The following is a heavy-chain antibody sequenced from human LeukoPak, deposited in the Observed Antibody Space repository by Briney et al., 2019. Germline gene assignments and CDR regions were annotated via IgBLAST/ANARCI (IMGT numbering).Heavy chain of an antibody. D-gene: IGHD2-2*02. V-gene: IGHV4-34*01. Sequence: GSTNYNPSLKSRVTISVDTSKNQFSLKLSSVTAADTAVYYCARRLPACSSTSCYTSWFDPWGX. CDR3: ARRLPACSSTSCYTSWFDP. J-gene: IGHJ5*02. CDR2: GST.